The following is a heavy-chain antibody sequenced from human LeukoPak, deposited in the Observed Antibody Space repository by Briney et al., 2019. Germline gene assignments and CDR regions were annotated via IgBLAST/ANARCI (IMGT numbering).Heavy chain of an antibody. CDR2: ISSSSGYI. D-gene: IGHD5-12*01. CDR1: GFTFSSYS. J-gene: IGHJ6*03. Sequence: PGGSLRLSCAASGFTFSSYSMSWVRQVPGKGLEWVSSISSSSGYIYYADSVKGRFTISRDNAKNSLYLQMNSLRAEDTAVYYCARDSGAGGYYYYCMDVWGKGTTVTVSS. V-gene: IGHV3-21*01. CDR3: ARDSGAGGYYYYCMDV.